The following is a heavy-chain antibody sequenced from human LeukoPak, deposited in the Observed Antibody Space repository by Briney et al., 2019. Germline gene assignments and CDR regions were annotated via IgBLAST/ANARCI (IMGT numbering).Heavy chain of an antibody. D-gene: IGHD1-26*01. CDR1: GYTFTGYY. CDR3: ARDLVVGATTVFDP. CDR2: INPNSGGT. J-gene: IGHJ5*02. V-gene: IGHV1-2*02. Sequence: ASVKVSCKASGYTFTGYYMHWVRQAPGQGLEWMGGINPNSGGTNYAQRFQGRVTMTRDTSISTAYMELSRLRSDDTAVYYCARDLVVGATTVFDPWGQGTLVTVSS.